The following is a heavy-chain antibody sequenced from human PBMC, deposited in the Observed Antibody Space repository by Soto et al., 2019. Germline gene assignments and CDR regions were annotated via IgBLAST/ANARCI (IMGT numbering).Heavy chain of an antibody. CDR2: ISSSTPYI. V-gene: IGHV3-21*01. CDR3: ARDGVVVAATFPIGYLPY. Sequence: PGGSLRLSCAASGFIFNSYSMHWVRQAPGKGLEWVSSISSSTPYIYYADSVKGRFTISRDNSKNTLYLQMNSLRAEDTAVYYCARDGVVVAATFPIGYLPYWGQGTLVTVSS. CDR1: GFIFNSYS. J-gene: IGHJ4*02. D-gene: IGHD2-15*01.